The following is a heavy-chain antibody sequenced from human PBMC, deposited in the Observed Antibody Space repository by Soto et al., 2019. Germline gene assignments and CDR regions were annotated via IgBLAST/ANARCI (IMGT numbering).Heavy chain of an antibody. J-gene: IGHJ4*02. CDR2: IKQDGSEK. CDR3: ARDITVTTLPLNYFDY. D-gene: IGHD4-17*01. CDR1: GFTFSSYW. Sequence: GGSLRLSCAASGFTFSSYWMSWVRQAPGKGLEWVANIKQDGSEKYYVDSVKGRFTISRDNAKNSLYLQMNSLRAEDTAVYYCARDITVTTLPLNYFDYWGQGTLGTVS. V-gene: IGHV3-7*01.